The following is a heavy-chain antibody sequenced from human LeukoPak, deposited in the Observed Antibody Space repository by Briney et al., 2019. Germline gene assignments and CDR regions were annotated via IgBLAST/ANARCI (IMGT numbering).Heavy chain of an antibody. Sequence: GASVKVSCKASGYTFTSYDINWVRQATGQGLEWMGIINPSGGSTSYAQKFQGRVTMTRDTSTSTVYMELSSLRSEDTAVYYCARGPMALDGLNWFDPWGQGTLVTVSS. J-gene: IGHJ5*02. CDR3: ARGPMALDGLNWFDP. V-gene: IGHV1-46*01. D-gene: IGHD3/OR15-3a*01. CDR2: INPSGGST. CDR1: GYTFTSYD.